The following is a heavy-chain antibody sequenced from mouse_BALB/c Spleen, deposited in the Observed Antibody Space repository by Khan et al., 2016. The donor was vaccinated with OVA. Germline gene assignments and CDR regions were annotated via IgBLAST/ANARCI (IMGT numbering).Heavy chain of an antibody. J-gene: IGHJ3*01. CDR3: TRREKYGYDPSWFAY. Sequence: VQLQQPGAELVRPGASVKLSCKASGYTFTSYWMNWVRQRPGQGLEWVGKINPSDSESHYNQMFNDKATLTVDKSSGTAYMQLSSLTSEDSAVYYCTRREKYGYDPSWFAYWGQGTLVTVSA. D-gene: IGHD2-2*01. CDR1: GYTFTSYW. V-gene: IGHV1-61*01. CDR2: INPSDSES.